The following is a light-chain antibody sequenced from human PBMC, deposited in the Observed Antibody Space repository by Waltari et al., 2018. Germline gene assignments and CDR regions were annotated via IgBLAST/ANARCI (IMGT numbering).Light chain of an antibody. V-gene: IGKV3-20*01. Sequence: EIVLTQSPGTLSLSPGERATLSCRASQSVSSNYLACYQQKPGQAPRLLFYGASRRATGIPDRFSGSGSGTDFTLTINRLEPEDFAVYYCQQYGSSPFTFGGGTKVEIK. CDR3: QQYGSSPFT. J-gene: IGKJ4*01. CDR1: QSVSSNY. CDR2: GAS.